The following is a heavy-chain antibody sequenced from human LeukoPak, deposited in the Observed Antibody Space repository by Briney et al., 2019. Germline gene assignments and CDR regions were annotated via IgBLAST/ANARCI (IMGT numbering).Heavy chain of an antibody. V-gene: IGHV3-30*18. Sequence: GGSLRLSCAASGFTFSSYWMSWVRQAPGKGLEWVAVISYDGSNKYYADSVKGRFTISRDNSKNTLYLQMNSLRAEDTAVYYCAKDYSSGEYYFDYWGQGTLVTVSS. CDR3: AKDYSSGEYYFDY. CDR1: GFTFSSYW. CDR2: ISYDGSNK. J-gene: IGHJ4*02. D-gene: IGHD4-11*01.